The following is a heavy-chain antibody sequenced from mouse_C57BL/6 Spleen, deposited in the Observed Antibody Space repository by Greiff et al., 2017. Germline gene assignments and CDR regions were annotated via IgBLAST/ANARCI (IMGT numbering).Heavy chain of an antibody. D-gene: IGHD1-1*01. CDR1: GFSFNTYA. CDR3: VKHPSYYYGRCGGYFDV. Sequence: DVHLVESGGGLVQPKGSLKLSCAASGFSFNTYAMNWVRQAPGKGLEWVARIRSKSNNYASYYADSVKDRFTISRDDSESILYLQMNNLKTEDTAMYSWVKHPSYYYGRCGGYFDVWGTGTTVTVSS. J-gene: IGHJ1*03. CDR2: IRSKSNNYAS. V-gene: IGHV10-1*01.